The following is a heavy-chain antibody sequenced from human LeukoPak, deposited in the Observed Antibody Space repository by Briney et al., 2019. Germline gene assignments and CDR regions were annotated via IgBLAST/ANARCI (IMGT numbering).Heavy chain of an antibody. CDR1: GFTFSRHW. V-gene: IGHV3-74*01. D-gene: IGHD5-18*01. CDR3: TSDTVNTAVGIDY. J-gene: IGHJ4*02. Sequence: GGSLRLSCAASGFTFSRHWMHWVRQAPGKGLVRVSRMNADGSTSNYADSVKGRFTISRDNARNTLHLQMDSLSAEDTAVYYCTSDTVNTAVGIDYWGQGTLVTVSS. CDR2: MNADGSTS.